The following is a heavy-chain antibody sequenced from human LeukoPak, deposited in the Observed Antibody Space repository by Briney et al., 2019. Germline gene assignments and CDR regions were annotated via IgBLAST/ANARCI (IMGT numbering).Heavy chain of an antibody. D-gene: IGHD3-16*01. CDR1: GFTFSDYA. CDR3: AVFRGYFYAMDV. V-gene: IGHV3-23*01. J-gene: IGHJ6*02. Sequence: GGSLRLSCAASGFTFSDYAMSWVRQAPGKGLEWVSAISGSGGSTYYADSVKGRFTISRDNSKDTLYLQMNSLRAEDTAVYYCAVFRGYFYAMDVWGQGTTVTVSS. CDR2: ISGSGGST.